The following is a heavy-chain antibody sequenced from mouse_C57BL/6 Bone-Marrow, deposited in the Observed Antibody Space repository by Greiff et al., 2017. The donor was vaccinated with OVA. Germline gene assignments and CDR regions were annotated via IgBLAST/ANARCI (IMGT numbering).Heavy chain of an antibody. J-gene: IGHJ3*01. CDR1: GYTFTSYG. D-gene: IGHD1-1*01. CDR3: ARRYYYGSSYWFAY. Sequence: QVQLQQSGAELARPGASVKLSCKASGYTFTSYGISWVKQRTGQGLEWIGEIYPRSGNTYYNEKFKGKATLTADKSSSTAYMELRSLTSEDSAVYFCARRYYYGSSYWFAYWGQGTLVTVSA. V-gene: IGHV1-81*01. CDR2: IYPRSGNT.